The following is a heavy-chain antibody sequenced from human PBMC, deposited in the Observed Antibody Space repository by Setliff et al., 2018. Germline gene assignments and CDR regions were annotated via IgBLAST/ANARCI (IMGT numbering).Heavy chain of an antibody. Sequence: SETLSLTCAVSGASISSGGYYWTWIRQPAGKALEWIGHISPSGSTTYYPSLKSRVTISPDTSKNHFSLKVNSVTAADTALYYCARSPSSGAYWNPRPFYSDYWGQGTLVTVSS. CDR1: GASISSGGYY. CDR2: ISPSGST. V-gene: IGHV4-61*09. J-gene: IGHJ4*02. D-gene: IGHD1-26*01. CDR3: ARSPSSGAYWNPRPFYSDY.